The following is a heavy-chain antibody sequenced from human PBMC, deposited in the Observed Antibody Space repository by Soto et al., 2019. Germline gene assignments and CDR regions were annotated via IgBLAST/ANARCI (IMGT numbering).Heavy chain of an antibody. CDR1: GFTFSDHY. D-gene: IGHD3-22*01. V-gene: IGHV3-11*06. J-gene: IGHJ4*02. CDR2: ISSSSSYT. CDR3: ARGHYDSSGYYYHPYFDY. Sequence: PGGSLRLSCAASGFTFSDHYMSWIRQAPGKGLEWVSYISSSSSYTNYADSVKGRFTISRDNAKNSLYLQMNSLRAEDTAVYYCARGHYDSSGYYYHPYFDYWGQGTLVTVSS.